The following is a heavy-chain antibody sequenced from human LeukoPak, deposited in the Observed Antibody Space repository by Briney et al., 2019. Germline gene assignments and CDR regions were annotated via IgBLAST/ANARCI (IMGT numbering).Heavy chain of an antibody. CDR2: IYTSGST. J-gene: IGHJ3*02. V-gene: IGHV4-4*07. CDR3: ARDSSLWDHSNYGGAFDI. D-gene: IGHD4-11*01. CDR1: GGSISSYY. Sequence: SETLSLTCTVSGGSISSYYWSWIRQPAGKGLEWIGRIYTSGSTNYNPSLKSRVTMSVDTSKNQFSLKLSSVTAVDTAVYYCARDSSLWDHSNYGGAFDIWGQGTMVTVSS.